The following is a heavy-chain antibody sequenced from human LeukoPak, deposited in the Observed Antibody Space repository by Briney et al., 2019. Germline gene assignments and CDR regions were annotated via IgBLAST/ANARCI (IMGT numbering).Heavy chain of an antibody. CDR2: ISYDGSNK. Sequence: GGSLRLSCVASGISLRSYSVHWVRQAPGKGLEWVAVISYDGSNKYYADSVKGRFTISRDNSKNTLYLQMNSLRAEDTAVYYCAKQRLDDIAGAFDIWGQGTMVTVSS. V-gene: IGHV3-30*04. CDR1: GISLRSYS. D-gene: IGHD6-25*01. J-gene: IGHJ3*02. CDR3: AKQRLDDIAGAFDI.